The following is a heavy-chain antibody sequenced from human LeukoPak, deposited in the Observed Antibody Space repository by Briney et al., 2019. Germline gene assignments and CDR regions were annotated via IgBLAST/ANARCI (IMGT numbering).Heavy chain of an antibody. CDR2: IKEDGSEK. J-gene: IGHJ4*02. Sequence: GGSLRLSCAASGFTFSNDWMSWVRQAPGKGLEWVANIKEDGSEKYYVDSVKGRFTISRDNAMNSLFLQMNSLRADDTAVYYCARDKDRRLVGYFDYWGQGTLVTVS. V-gene: IGHV3-7*01. CDR3: ARDKDRRLVGYFDY. CDR1: GFTFSNDW. D-gene: IGHD2-8*02.